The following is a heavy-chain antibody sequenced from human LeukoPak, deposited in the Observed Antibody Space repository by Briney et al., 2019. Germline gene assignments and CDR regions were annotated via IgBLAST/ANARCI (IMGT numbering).Heavy chain of an antibody. J-gene: IGHJ4*02. D-gene: IGHD2-2*01. CDR3: AREVWSSTTRYFDY. Sequence: SQTLSLTCAISGDSVSSNSAAWNWIRQPPSRGLEWLGRTYYRSKWYNDYAVSVKSRITINPDTSKNQFSLQPNSVTPEDTAVYYCAREVWSSTTRYFDYWGQGTLVTVSS. CDR1: GDSVSSNSAA. CDR2: TYYRSKWYN. V-gene: IGHV6-1*01.